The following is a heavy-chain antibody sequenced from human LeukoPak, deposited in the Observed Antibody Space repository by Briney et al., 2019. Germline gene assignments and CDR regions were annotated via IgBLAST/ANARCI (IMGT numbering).Heavy chain of an antibody. Sequence: PSGTLSLTCAVSGASISSPFWWSWVRQTPGKGLEWIGSIYYSGSTYYNPSLKSRVTISADTSKNQFSLKLSSVTAADTAVYYCARHLRGEYYFDYWGQGTLVTVSS. V-gene: IGHV4-39*01. CDR2: IYYSGST. CDR1: GASISSPFW. CDR3: ARHLRGEYYFDY. J-gene: IGHJ4*02. D-gene: IGHD3-16*01.